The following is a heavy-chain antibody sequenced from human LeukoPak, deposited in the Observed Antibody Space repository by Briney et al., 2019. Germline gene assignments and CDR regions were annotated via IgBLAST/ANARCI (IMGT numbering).Heavy chain of an antibody. CDR3: VVVVEPPDSDGFDV. CDR2: INADGSTT. J-gene: IGHJ3*01. D-gene: IGHD1-14*01. V-gene: IGHV3-74*01. Sequence: GGSLRLSCAASGFTFGNSWVHWVRHAPGKGLVWVSLINADGSTTTYADSVKGRFTISRDSARNTVSLQMNSLTIEDTAVYYCVVVVEPPDSDGFDVWGQGTMITVSS. CDR1: GFTFGNSW.